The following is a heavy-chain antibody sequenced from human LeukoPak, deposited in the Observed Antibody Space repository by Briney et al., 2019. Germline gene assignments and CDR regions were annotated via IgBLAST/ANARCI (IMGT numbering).Heavy chain of an antibody. CDR1: GYTPTELS. Sequence: VKVSCKVSGYTPTELSMHWVRHAAGKGLEWRGAFVPEDGETIYAQKFQGRVTITAEESTSTAYMELSSLRSEDTAVYYCARAPPTEGAVGFNRPWYFDLWGRGTLVTVSS. D-gene: IGHD6-19*01. J-gene: IGHJ2*01. CDR3: ARAPPTEGAVGFNRPWYFDL. V-gene: IGHV1-24*01. CDR2: FVPEDGET.